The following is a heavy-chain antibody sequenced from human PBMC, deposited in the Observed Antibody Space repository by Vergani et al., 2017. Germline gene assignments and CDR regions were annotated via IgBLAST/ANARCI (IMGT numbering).Heavy chain of an antibody. J-gene: IGHJ3*02. CDR1: GFTFSSYA. Sequence: QVQLVESGGGVVQPGRSLRLSCAASGFTFSSYAMHWVRQAPGKGLEWVAVISHDGSNKYYADSVKGRFTISRDNSKNTLYLQMNRLRAEDTAVYYCARDYSYGAFDIWGQGTMVTVSS. V-gene: IGHV3-30*01. D-gene: IGHD5-18*01. CDR2: ISHDGSNK. CDR3: ARDYSYGAFDI.